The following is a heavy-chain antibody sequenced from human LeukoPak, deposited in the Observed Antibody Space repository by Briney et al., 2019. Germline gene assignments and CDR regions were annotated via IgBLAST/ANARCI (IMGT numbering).Heavy chain of an antibody. J-gene: IGHJ6*02. V-gene: IGHV3-33*08. CDR3: ARDHLITMVRGVRLAMDV. Sequence: PGRSLRLSCAASGFTFSTYGMHWVRQAPGKGLEWVAVIWYDGSNKYYADSVKGRFTISRDNSKNTLYLQMNSLRAEDTAVYYCARDHLITMVRGVRLAMDVWGQGTTVTVSS. D-gene: IGHD3-10*01. CDR2: IWYDGSNK. CDR1: GFTFSTYG.